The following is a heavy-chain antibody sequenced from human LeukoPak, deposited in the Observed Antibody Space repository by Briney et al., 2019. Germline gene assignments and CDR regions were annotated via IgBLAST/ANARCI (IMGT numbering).Heavy chain of an antibody. CDR3: ARSPPTVTTSEYYYYYGMDV. CDR1: GGSINLYY. J-gene: IGHJ6*02. D-gene: IGHD4-17*01. CDR2: VYYSGST. V-gene: IGHV4-59*01. Sequence: SETLSLTCTVSGGSINLYYWSWIRQPPGKGLEWIGFVYYSGSTNYNPSLKSRVTISVDMSKNQFSLKLSSVTAADTAVYYCARSPPTVTTSEYYYYYGMDVWGQGTTVTVSS.